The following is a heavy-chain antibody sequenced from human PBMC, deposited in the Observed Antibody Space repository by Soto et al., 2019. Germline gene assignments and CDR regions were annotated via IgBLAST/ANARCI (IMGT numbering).Heavy chain of an antibody. D-gene: IGHD5-12*01. Sequence: QVQLVESGGGVVQPGRSLRLSCAASGFTFSSYAMHWVRQAPGKGLEWVAVISYDGSNKYYADSVKGRFTISRDNSKNPAYLQMNSLSAEDTAVYYCARGLLWMYRAQYYFDYWGQGTLVTVSS. CDR2: ISYDGSNK. J-gene: IGHJ4*02. CDR1: GFTFSSYA. V-gene: IGHV3-30-3*01. CDR3: ARGLLWMYRAQYYFDY.